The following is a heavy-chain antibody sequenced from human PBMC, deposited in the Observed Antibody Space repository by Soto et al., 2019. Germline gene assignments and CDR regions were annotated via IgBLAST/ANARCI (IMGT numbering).Heavy chain of an antibody. V-gene: IGHV3-48*01. J-gene: IGHJ5*02. Sequence: EVQLVESGGGLVQPGESLRLSCAASGFTFSSYSMNWVRQAPGKGLEWVSYISSSSSTIYYADSVKGRFTISRDNAKNSLHLQMNSLRAEDTAVYYCARHPERIAEIGWFDPWGQGTLVTVSS. CDR3: ARHPERIAEIGWFDP. CDR1: GFTFSSYS. CDR2: ISSSSSTI. D-gene: IGHD6-13*01.